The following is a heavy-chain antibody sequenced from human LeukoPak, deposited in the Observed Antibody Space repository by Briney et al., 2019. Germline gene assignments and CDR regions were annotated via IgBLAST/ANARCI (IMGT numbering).Heavy chain of an antibody. V-gene: IGHV1-18*01. CDR2: ISAYNGNT. CDR3: ASTPYYDSSGYNY. CDR1: GYTFTSYG. Sequence: GASLKVSCTASGYTFTSYGVSWVRQAPGQGLEWMGWISAYNGNTNYAQKLQGRVTMTTDTSTSTAYMELRSLRSDDTSVYYCASTPYYDSSGYNYWGQGTLVTVSS. J-gene: IGHJ4*02. D-gene: IGHD3-22*01.